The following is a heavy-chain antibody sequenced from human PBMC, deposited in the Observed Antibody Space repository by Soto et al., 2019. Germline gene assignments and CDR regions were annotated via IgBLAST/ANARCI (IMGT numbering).Heavy chain of an antibody. Sequence: LRLSCAASGFTFSSYSMNWVRQAPGKGLEWVSYISSSSSTIYYADSVKGRFTISRDNAKNSLYLQMNSLRDEDTAVYYCARDEGYSSSWYLDYWGQGTLVTVSS. CDR2: ISSSSSTI. CDR1: GFTFSSYS. J-gene: IGHJ4*02. V-gene: IGHV3-48*02. D-gene: IGHD6-13*01. CDR3: ARDEGYSSSWYLDY.